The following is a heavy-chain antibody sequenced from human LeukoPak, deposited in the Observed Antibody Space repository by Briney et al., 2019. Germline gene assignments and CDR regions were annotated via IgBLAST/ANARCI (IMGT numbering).Heavy chain of an antibody. Sequence: GASVKVSCKASGYTFTSYDINWVRQATGQGLEWMGWMNPNSGNTGYAQKFQGRVTMTRNTFISTAYMELSSLRSEDTAVYYCYRGYCSGGSCYAAAFDIWGQGTMVTVSS. CDR3: YRGYCSGGSCYAAAFDI. CDR2: MNPNSGNT. V-gene: IGHV1-8*01. D-gene: IGHD2-15*01. CDR1: GYTFTSYD. J-gene: IGHJ3*02.